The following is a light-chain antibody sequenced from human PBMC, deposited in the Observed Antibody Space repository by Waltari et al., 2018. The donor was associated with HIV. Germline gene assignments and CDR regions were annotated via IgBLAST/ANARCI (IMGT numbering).Light chain of an antibody. CDR2: GAS. CDR1: QSVGKNY. V-gene: IGKV3-20*01. CDR3: QQYANSPLT. J-gene: IGKJ4*01. Sequence: EIVLTQSPVTLSLSPGERATLSCRASQSVGKNYLAWYQQNPGQAPRLLISGASNRATGIPDRFSGIGSGTDFTLTISRLEPEDFVVYYCQQYANSPLTFGGGTKVEIK.